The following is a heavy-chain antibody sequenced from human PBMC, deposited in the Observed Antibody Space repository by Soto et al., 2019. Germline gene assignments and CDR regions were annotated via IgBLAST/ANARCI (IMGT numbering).Heavy chain of an antibody. CDR2: IKSKTDGGTT. D-gene: IGHD3-3*01. CDR3: AKDHYGWPHYDFWSGYSAVGL. J-gene: IGHJ4*02. Sequence: EVQLVESGGGLVKPGGSLRLSCAASGFTFSNAWMSWVRQAPGKGLEWVGRIKSKTDGGTTDYAAPVKGRFTISRDDSKNTLYLQMNSLRAEDTAVYYCAKDHYGWPHYDFWSGYSAVGLWGQGTLVTVSS. V-gene: IGHV3-15*01. CDR1: GFTFSNAW.